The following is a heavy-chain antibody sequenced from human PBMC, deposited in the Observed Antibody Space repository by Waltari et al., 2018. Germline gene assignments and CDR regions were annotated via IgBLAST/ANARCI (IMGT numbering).Heavy chain of an antibody. CDR3: ARDGGYYDSSGYGSWFDP. V-gene: IGHV4-39*07. J-gene: IGHJ5*02. CDR1: GGSISSSSYY. D-gene: IGHD3-22*01. CDR2: IYYSGST. Sequence: QLQLQESGPGLVKPSETLSLTCTVSGGSISSSSYYWGWVRQPPGKGLEWIGSIYYSGSTYYNPSLKSRVTISVDTSKNQFSLKLSSVTAADTAVYYCARDGGYYDSSGYGSWFDPWGQGTLVTVSS.